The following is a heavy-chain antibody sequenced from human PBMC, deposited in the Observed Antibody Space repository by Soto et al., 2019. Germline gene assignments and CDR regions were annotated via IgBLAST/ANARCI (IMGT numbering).Heavy chain of an antibody. V-gene: IGHV4-39*01. J-gene: IGHJ4*02. CDR2: IHYTEST. CDR1: GGSISGSSYY. CDR3: ARHRQRISMVRGVITYSDY. Sequence: SETLSLTCTVSGGSISGSSYYWGWIRQPPGKGLEWIGSIHYTESTYYNPSLKSRVNVSVDRSKNQFPLKLSSVTAADTAVYYCARHRQRISMVRGVITYSDYWGQGALVTVSS. D-gene: IGHD3-10*01.